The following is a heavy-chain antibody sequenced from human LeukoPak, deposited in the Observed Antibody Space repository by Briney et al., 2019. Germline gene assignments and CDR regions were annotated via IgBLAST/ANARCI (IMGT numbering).Heavy chain of an antibody. CDR1: GFTFNTYT. D-gene: IGHD3-3*01. Sequence: GGSLRLSCAASGFTFNTYTMNWVRQAPGKGLEWVGRIKSKPDGGSTDFAAPVKGRFTISRDDSKNTLFLQMNSLKTEDTALYYCTWSGLKIESWGQGTLVTVSS. CDR3: TWSGLKIES. CDR2: IKSKPDGGST. J-gene: IGHJ4*02. V-gene: IGHV3-15*01.